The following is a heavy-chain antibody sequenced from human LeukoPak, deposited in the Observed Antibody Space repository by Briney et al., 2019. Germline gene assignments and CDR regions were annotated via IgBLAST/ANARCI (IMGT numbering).Heavy chain of an antibody. CDR2: IYTSGST. V-gene: IGHV4-4*07. CDR1: GGSISSYY. J-gene: IGHJ6*03. CDR3: ARDSLSRRAYYYYMDV. Sequence: SETLSLTCTVSGGSISSYYWSWLRQPAGKGLEWIGRIYTSGSTNYNPPLKSRVTMSVDTPKNQFSLKLSSVTAADTAVYYCARDSLSRRAYYYYMDVWGKGTTVTVSS. D-gene: IGHD3-9*01.